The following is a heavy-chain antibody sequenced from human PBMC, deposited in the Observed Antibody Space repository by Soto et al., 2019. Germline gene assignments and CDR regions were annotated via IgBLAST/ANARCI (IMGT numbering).Heavy chain of an antibody. Sequence: GGFLRLAVSDSGFAYNNYAMSWVRQAPGKGLEWVSAISNIDHSTYYADSVKGRFTISRDNAKNILFLQMNSLRAEDTAIYYCAKFQGTTFLPFDYWGQGNLVTVS. V-gene: IGHV3-23*01. D-gene: IGHD3-3*02. CDR1: GFAYNNYA. J-gene: IGHJ4*02. CDR3: AKFQGTTFLPFDY. CDR2: ISNIDHST.